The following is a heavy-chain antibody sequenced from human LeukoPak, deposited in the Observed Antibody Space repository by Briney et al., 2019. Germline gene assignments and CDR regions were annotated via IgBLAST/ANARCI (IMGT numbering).Heavy chain of an antibody. CDR1: GYTFTSYY. Sequence: ASVKVSCKASGYTFTSYYMHWVRQAPGQGLEWMGIINPSGGSTSYTQKFQGRVTMTRDMSTSTVYMELSSLRSEDTAVYYCARDGRSSGWYDYWGQGTLVTVSS. J-gene: IGHJ4*02. CDR3: ARDGRSSGWYDY. CDR2: INPSGGST. V-gene: IGHV1-46*01. D-gene: IGHD6-19*01.